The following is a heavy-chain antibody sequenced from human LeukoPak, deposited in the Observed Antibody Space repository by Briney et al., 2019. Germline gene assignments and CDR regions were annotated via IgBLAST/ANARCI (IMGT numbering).Heavy chain of an antibody. CDR2: IHYSGST. Sequence: SETLSLTCTVSGGSISSSSYHWGWIRQPPGKGLQWIGTIHYSGSTNYNASLKSRVTISVDKSKKQFSLKLSSVTAADTAVYYCARHKYSSGWPPEGAFDIWGQGTMVTVSS. V-gene: IGHV4-39*07. CDR3: ARHKYSSGWPPEGAFDI. J-gene: IGHJ3*02. D-gene: IGHD6-19*01. CDR1: GGSISSSSYH.